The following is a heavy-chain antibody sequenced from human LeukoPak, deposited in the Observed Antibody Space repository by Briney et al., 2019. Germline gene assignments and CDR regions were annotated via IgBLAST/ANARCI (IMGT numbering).Heavy chain of an antibody. CDR2: INPNSGGT. Sequence: ASVKVSCKASGYIFTSYYIHWVRQAPGQGLEWMGWINPNSGGTNYAQKFQGRVTMTRDTSISTAYMELSRLRSDDTAVYYCARGNYGSGRRYGMDVWGQGTTVTVSS. V-gene: IGHV1-2*02. CDR1: GYIFTSYY. CDR3: ARGNYGSGRRYGMDV. J-gene: IGHJ6*02. D-gene: IGHD3-10*01.